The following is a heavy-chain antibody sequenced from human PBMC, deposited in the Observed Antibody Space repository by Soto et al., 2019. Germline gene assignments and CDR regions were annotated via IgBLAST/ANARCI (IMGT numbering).Heavy chain of an antibody. CDR1: GFSFSTYA. Sequence: PGGSLRLSCAVSGFSFSTYAMNWVRQAPGEGLEWVAAVGSGGDTHYTDSVKGRFTISRDSSNNMLYLQMNALRAEDTAVYYCARNLWEENWFDPWGQGTLVTVS. J-gene: IGHJ5*02. CDR3: ARNLWEENWFDP. V-gene: IGHV3-23*01. CDR2: VGSGGDT. D-gene: IGHD1-26*01.